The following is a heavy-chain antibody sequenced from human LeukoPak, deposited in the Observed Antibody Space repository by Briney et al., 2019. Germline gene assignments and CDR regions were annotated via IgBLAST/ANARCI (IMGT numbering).Heavy chain of an antibody. CDR1: GGSISSGGYY. CDR2: INHSGST. CDR3: ARDSRYYDFWSGYYTRRGSSSNWFDP. Sequence: SETLSLTCTVSGGSISSGGYYWSWIRQHPGKGLEWIGEINHSGSTNYNPSLKSRVTISVDTSKNQLSLKLSSVTAADTAVYYCARDSRYYDFWSGYYTRRGSSSNWFDPWGQGTLVTVSS. D-gene: IGHD3-3*01. J-gene: IGHJ5*02. V-gene: IGHV4-39*07.